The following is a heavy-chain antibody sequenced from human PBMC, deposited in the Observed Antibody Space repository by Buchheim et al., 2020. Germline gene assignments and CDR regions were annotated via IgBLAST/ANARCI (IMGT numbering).Heavy chain of an antibody. CDR2: INSDGSSI. Sequence: EVQLVESGGGLVQPGGSLRLSCAASGFTFSSYWMHWVRQAPGKGLVWVSRINSDGSSITYADSVKGRFTISSDNAKNPLYLQMNSLRAEDTAVYYCERETGYYDSSGNDAFDIWGQGT. D-gene: IGHD3-22*01. J-gene: IGHJ3*02. CDR3: ERETGYYDSSGNDAFDI. V-gene: IGHV3-74*01. CDR1: GFTFSSYW.